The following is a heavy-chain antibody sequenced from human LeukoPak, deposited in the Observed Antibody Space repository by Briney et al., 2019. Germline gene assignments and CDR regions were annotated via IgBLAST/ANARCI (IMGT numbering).Heavy chain of an antibody. Sequence: SVKVSCKASGGTFSSYAISWVRQAPGQGLEWMGRIIPILGIANYAQKFQGRVTITADKSTSTAYMELSSLRSEDTAVYYCVRDFRHGREAAAADFDYWGQGTLVTVSS. J-gene: IGHJ4*02. V-gene: IGHV1-69*04. CDR1: GGTFSSYA. CDR3: VRDFRHGREAAAADFDY. CDR2: IIPILGIA. D-gene: IGHD6-13*01.